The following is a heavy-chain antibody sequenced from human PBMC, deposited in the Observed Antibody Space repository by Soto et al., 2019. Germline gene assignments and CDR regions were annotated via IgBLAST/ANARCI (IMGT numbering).Heavy chain of an antibody. Sequence: SETLSLTCTVSGGSISSYYWSWIRQPPGKGLEWIGYIYYSGSTNYNPSLKSRVTISVDTSKNQFSLKLSSVTAADTAVYYCARHSLLWFGELSSYLDYWGQGTLVTVSS. CDR3: ARHSLLWFGELSSYLDY. J-gene: IGHJ4*02. V-gene: IGHV4-59*01. CDR2: IYYSGST. CDR1: GGSISSYY. D-gene: IGHD3-10*01.